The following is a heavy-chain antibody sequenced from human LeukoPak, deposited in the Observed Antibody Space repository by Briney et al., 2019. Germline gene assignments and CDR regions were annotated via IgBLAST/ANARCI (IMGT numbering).Heavy chain of an antibody. D-gene: IGHD3-22*01. J-gene: IGHJ4*02. V-gene: IGHV3-49*03. Sequence: GGSLRLSCTASGFTFGDYAMSWFRQAPGKGLKWVGFIRSKAYGGTTEYAASVKGRFTISREDSKSIAYLQMNSLKTEDTAVYYCTSPYYYDSSGYYPFDYWGQGPLVTVSS. CDR2: IRSKAYGGTT. CDR1: GFTFGDYA. CDR3: TSPYYYDSSGYYPFDY.